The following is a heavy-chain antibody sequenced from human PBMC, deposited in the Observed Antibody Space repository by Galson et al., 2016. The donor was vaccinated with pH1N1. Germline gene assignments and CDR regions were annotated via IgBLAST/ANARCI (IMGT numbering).Heavy chain of an antibody. V-gene: IGHV2-70*04. CDR1: GFSLSTFGVR. J-gene: IGHJ6*02. CDR2: IDWDDEK. Sequence: PALVKPTQTLKLTCTLSGFSLSTFGVRVSWIRQSPGKALEWLARIDWDDEKFYSPSLKTRLTISKDTSKDQVVLTMTNMDPVDTGTYYCARMGIASGGRYYYGMDVWGQGTTVTVSS. D-gene: IGHD3-10*01. CDR3: ARMGIASGGRYYYGMDV.